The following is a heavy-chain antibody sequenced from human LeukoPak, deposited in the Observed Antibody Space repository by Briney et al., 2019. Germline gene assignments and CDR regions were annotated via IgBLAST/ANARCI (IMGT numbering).Heavy chain of an antibody. D-gene: IGHD5-24*01. V-gene: IGHV3-53*01. Sequence: PGGSLRLSCAASGFTVSSNYMSWVRQAPGKGLEWVSIIYSGDSTYYADSVKGRFTISRDTSKNTLYLQMNSLRAEDTAVYYCARDLMATGRRSAFDYWGQGTPVTVSS. CDR1: GFTVSSNY. J-gene: IGHJ4*02. CDR2: IYSGDST. CDR3: ARDLMATGRRSAFDY.